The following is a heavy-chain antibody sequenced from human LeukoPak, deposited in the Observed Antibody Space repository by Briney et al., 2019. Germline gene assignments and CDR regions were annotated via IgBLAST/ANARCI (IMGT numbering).Heavy chain of an antibody. Sequence: GGSLRLSCTASGFICSDYAMSWARQAPGKGLEWVAGISSSGSGGNTYYADSVKGRFTISRDTSKNILFLQMNTLRAEDTAIYYCARGGHSSGSKFDPWGQGTLVTVSS. CDR2: ISSSGSGGNT. CDR1: GFICSDYA. CDR3: ARGGHSSGSKFDP. V-gene: IGHV3-23*01. D-gene: IGHD3-22*01. J-gene: IGHJ5*02.